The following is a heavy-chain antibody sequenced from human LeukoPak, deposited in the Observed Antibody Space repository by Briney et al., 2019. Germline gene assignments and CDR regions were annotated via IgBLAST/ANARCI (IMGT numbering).Heavy chain of an antibody. J-gene: IGHJ4*02. D-gene: IGHD4/OR15-4a*01. CDR1: GYTLTELS. V-gene: IGHV1-24*01. CDR2: FDPEDGET. Sequence: ASVKVSCTVSGYTLTELSMHWVRPAPGKGLEWMGGFDPEDGETIYAQKFQGRVTMTEDTSTDTAYMELSSLRSEDTAVYYCATDHLRGAQGVDYWGQGTLVTVSS. CDR3: ATDHLRGAQGVDY.